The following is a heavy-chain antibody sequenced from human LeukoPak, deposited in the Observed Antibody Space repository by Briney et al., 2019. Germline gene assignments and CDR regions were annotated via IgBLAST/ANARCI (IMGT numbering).Heavy chain of an antibody. CDR2: ISSSGSTI. V-gene: IGHV3-48*03. J-gene: IGHJ4*02. CDR1: GFTFSSYE. D-gene: IGHD4-17*01. Sequence: GGSLRLSCAASGFTFSSYEMNWVRQAPGKGLEWVSYISSSGSTIFYADSVKGRFTISRDNAKNSLYLQMNSLRAGDTAVYYCARDRGGFGDYGDYGVFDYWGQGTLVTVSS. CDR3: ARDRGGFGDYGDYGVFDY.